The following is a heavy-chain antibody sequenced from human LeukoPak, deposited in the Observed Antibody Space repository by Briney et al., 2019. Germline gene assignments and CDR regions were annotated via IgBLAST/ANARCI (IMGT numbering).Heavy chain of an antibody. D-gene: IGHD3-16*02. CDR1: GYTFIRYG. CDR3: ARKSYVWGSYRSDDAFDI. Sequence: ASVKVSCKASGYTFIRYGISWVRQAPGQGLEWMGWISGYKGNTNYAQKLQGRVTMTTDTSTSTAYMEVRSLRSDDTAVYYCARKSYVWGSYRSDDAFDIWGQGTMVTVSS. CDR2: ISGYKGNT. J-gene: IGHJ3*02. V-gene: IGHV1-18*01.